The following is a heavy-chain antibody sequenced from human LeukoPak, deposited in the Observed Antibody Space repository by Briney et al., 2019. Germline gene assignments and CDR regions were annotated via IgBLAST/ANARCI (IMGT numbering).Heavy chain of an antibody. D-gene: IGHD3-9*01. J-gene: IGHJ5*02. CDR2: INSHRGFT. Sequence: ASVTVSCKASVYTFTGYYMNWVRQAPGQGLEWMGWINSHRGFTKYAHKFQGRVTITRDTSTTTVYMDLTRLKSDDTAVYYCARNFDKKGFDPWGQGALVTVSS. CDR3: ARNFDKKGFDP. V-gene: IGHV1-2*02. CDR1: VYTFTGYY.